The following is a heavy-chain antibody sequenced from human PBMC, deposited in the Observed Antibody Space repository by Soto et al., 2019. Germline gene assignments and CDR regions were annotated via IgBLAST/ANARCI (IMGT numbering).Heavy chain of an antibody. V-gene: IGHV4-4*07. CDR2: IYTSGST. D-gene: IGHD3-3*01. CDR1: GGSISSYY. CDR3: ARAQTIFGIITVFDY. Sequence: PSETLSLTCTVSGGSISSYYWSWIRQPAGKGLEWIGRIYTSGSTNYNPSLKSRVTISIDTSKNQFSLKLSSVTAADTAVYYCARAQTIFGIITVFDYWGQGTLVTVSS. J-gene: IGHJ4*02.